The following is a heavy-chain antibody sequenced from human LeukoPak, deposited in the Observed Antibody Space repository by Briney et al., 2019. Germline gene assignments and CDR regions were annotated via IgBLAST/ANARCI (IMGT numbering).Heavy chain of an antibody. V-gene: IGHV4-59*01. CDR2: IYYTGTT. D-gene: IGHD2/OR15-2a*01. CDR1: RGSMSDYF. Sequence: KPSETLSLTCNVSRGSMSDYFWSWIRQSPGKGLEWIGYIYYTGTTNSNPSLKSRVTISVDTFNNQFSLNLSSLTAADTAVYFCAGGQDPNAVRFVSWGQGTLVTVSP. J-gene: IGHJ5*01. CDR3: AGGQDPNAVRFVS.